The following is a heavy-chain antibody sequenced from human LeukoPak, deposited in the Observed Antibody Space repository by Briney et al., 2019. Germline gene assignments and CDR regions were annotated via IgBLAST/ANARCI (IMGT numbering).Heavy chain of an antibody. V-gene: IGHV1-24*01. CDR1: GYTLTELS. Sequence: ASVKVSCKVSGYTLTELSMHWVRQAPGKGLEWMGGFDPEDGETIYAQKFQGRVTMTEDTSTDTAYMELSSLRSEDTAVYYRATGARRGATTQAAYYYYYYMDVWGKGTTVTVSS. CDR2: FDPEDGET. CDR3: ATGARRGATTQAAYYYYYYMDV. D-gene: IGHD1-26*01. J-gene: IGHJ6*03.